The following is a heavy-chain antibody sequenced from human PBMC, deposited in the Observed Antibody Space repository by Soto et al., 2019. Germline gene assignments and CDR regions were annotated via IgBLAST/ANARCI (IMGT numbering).Heavy chain of an antibody. CDR3: ARAPPTVVANWYFDL. V-gene: IGHV1-69*02. CDR2: IIPILGIA. Sequence: QVQLVQSGAEVKKPGSSVKVSCKASGGTFSSYTISWVRQAPGQGLEWMGRIIPILGIANYAQKFQGRVTITADKSTSTDYMELSSLRSEDTAVYYCARAPPTVVANWYFDLWGRGTLVTVSS. J-gene: IGHJ2*01. CDR1: GGTFSSYT. D-gene: IGHD2-15*01.